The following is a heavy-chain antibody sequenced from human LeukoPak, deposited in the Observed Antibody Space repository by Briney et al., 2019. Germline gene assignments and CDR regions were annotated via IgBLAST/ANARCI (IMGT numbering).Heavy chain of an antibody. J-gene: IGHJ4*02. CDR3: AKDICWSGGDCYFDY. V-gene: IGHV3-30*09. Sequence: GGSLRLSCAVSGFTFSSYAMHWVRQAPGKGLEWVTVVTHDGKNQYYADSVKGRFVISRDNAKNSLYLQMNSLRAEDTALYYCAKDICWSGGDCYFDYWGQGTLVTVSS. CDR1: GFTFSSYA. D-gene: IGHD2-21*02. CDR2: VTHDGKNQ.